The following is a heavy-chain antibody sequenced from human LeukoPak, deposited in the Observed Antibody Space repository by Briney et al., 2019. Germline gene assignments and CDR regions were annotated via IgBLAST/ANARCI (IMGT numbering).Heavy chain of an antibody. J-gene: IGHJ4*02. CDR3: ARDYDDYVWGSYRSGLDY. CDR1: GFTFSSYS. D-gene: IGHD3-16*02. V-gene: IGHV3-48*02. CDR2: ISSSSSTI. Sequence: GGSLRLSCAASGFTFSSYSMNWVRQAPGKGQGWVSYISSSSSTIYYADSVKGRFTISRDNAKNSLYLQMNSLRDEDTAVYYCARDYDDYVWGSYRSGLDYWGQGTLVTVSS.